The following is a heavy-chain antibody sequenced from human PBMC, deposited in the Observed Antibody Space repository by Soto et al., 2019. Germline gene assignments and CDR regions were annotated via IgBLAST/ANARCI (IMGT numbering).Heavy chain of an antibody. Sequence: PSETLSLTCTVSGDSISSNSYYWSWIRQHPGKGLEWIGYIYYSGSTYYNPSLKSRVTISVDTSKNQFSLKLSSVTAADTAVYYCARGLLCRNWGQGTLVTVSS. D-gene: IGHD3-10*02. J-gene: IGHJ4*02. CDR1: GDSISSNSYY. V-gene: IGHV4-31*03. CDR3: ARGLLCRN. CDR2: IYYSGST.